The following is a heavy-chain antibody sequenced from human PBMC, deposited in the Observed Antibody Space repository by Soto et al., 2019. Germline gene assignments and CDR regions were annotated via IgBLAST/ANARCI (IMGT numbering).Heavy chain of an antibody. CDR1: GLSFSGYY. D-gene: IGHD3-22*01. J-gene: IGHJ4*02. Sequence: SATLSLTCAFYGLSFSGYYWSLLRPPPGKGLEWIGEISHSGSTNYNPSLKSRVTISVDTSKNQFSLKLSSVTAADTAVYYCARATYYYDSSGYYYLDYWGQGTLVTIS. V-gene: IGHV4-34*01. CDR2: ISHSGST. CDR3: ARATYYYDSSGYYYLDY.